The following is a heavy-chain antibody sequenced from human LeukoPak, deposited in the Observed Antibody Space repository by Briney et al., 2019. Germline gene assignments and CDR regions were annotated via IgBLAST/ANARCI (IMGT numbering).Heavy chain of an antibody. V-gene: IGHV4-34*01. D-gene: IGHD6-6*01. CDR2: INHSGST. CDR3: ARVGAARLRNWFDP. Sequence: SETLSLTCAVYGGSFSGYYWSWIRQPPGKGLEWIGEINHSGSTNYNPSLKSRVTISVGTSKNQFSLKLSSVTAADTAVYYCARVGAARLRNWFDPWGQGTLVTVSS. CDR1: GGSFSGYY. J-gene: IGHJ5*02.